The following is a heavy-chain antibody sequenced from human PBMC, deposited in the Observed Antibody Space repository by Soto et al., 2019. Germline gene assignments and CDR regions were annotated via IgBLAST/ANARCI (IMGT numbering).Heavy chain of an antibody. CDR1: GFTFSSYA. CDR3: AKAPNSFGVVTTFDY. D-gene: IGHD3-3*01. J-gene: IGHJ4*02. CDR2: ISYDGSNK. V-gene: IGHV3-30*18. Sequence: PGGSLRLSCAASGFTFSSYAMSWVRQAPGKGLEWVAVISYDGSNKYYADSVKGRFTISRDNSKNTLYLQMNSLRAEDTAVYYCAKAPNSFGVVTTFDYWGQGTLVTVSS.